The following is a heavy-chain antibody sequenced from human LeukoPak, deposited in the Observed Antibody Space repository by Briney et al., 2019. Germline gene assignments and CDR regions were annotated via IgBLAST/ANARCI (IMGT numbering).Heavy chain of an antibody. J-gene: IGHJ4*02. V-gene: IGHV1-69*10. Sequence: ASVKVSCKASGGTFSSYAISWVRQAPGQGLANYAQKFQGRVTITADKSTSTAYMELRSLRSDDTAVYYCARDQERYYYGSGSSDYWGQGTLVTVSS. D-gene: IGHD3-10*01. CDR1: GGTFSSYA. CDR3: ARDQERYYYGSGSSDY.